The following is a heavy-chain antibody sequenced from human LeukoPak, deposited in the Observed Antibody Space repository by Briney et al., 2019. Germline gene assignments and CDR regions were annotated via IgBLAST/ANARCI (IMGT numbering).Heavy chain of an antibody. D-gene: IGHD3-22*01. V-gene: IGHV1-18*01. CDR2: ISAYNGNT. CDR1: GYTFTSYG. J-gene: IGHJ4*02. Sequence: GASVKVSCKASGYTFTSYGISWVRQAPGQGLEWMGWISAYNGNTNYAQKLQGRVTMTTDTSTSTAYMELRSLRSDDTAVYYCARGSRGITMIVPRPRFFDYWGQGTLVTVSS. CDR3: ARGSRGITMIVPRPRFFDY.